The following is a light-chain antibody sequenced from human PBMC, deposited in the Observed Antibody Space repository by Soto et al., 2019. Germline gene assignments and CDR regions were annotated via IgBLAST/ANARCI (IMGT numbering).Light chain of an antibody. Sequence: DITMTKSPSTLSASVGDRVTVTSRASQSISSWLAWYQQKPGKPPKLLIYDASSLERGVPSRFSGSGSGTEFTLTISSLQPDDFATYYCQQYNSYSWTFGQGTKVDI. V-gene: IGKV1-5*01. CDR2: DAS. CDR1: QSISSW. J-gene: IGKJ1*01. CDR3: QQYNSYSWT.